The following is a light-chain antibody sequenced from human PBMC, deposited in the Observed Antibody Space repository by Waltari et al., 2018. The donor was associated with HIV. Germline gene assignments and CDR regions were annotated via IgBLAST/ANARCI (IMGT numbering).Light chain of an antibody. J-gene: IGLJ2*01. Sequence: QAVVTQEPSLTVSPGGTVTLTCASSPGAVTGGHCPYWFQRRPGQAPKTLIYDTTNRHSWTPARFSGSLLGGKAALTLSGAQFEDEADYFCLLSFNGVVVFGGGTTLTVL. CDR3: LLSFNGVVV. CDR2: DTT. CDR1: PGAVTGGHC. V-gene: IGLV7-46*01.